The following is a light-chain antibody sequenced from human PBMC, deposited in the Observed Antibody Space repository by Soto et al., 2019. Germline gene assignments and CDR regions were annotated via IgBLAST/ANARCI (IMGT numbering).Light chain of an antibody. CDR1: QSISSW. J-gene: IGKJ1*01. CDR2: KTS. CDR3: QYYNDYCWT. V-gene: IGKV1-5*03. Sequence: DIQLTQSPSTLSASVGDRVTITCRASQSISSWLAWYQQKPGKAPNFLIYKTSILESGVPSRFSGSGSGTEFTLTISSLQPDDFATYYCQYYNDYCWTFGQGTKVEIK.